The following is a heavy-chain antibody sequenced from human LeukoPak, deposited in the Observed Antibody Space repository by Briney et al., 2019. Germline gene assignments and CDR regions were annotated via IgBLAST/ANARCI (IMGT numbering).Heavy chain of an antibody. CDR3: ARRGYSGYVS. D-gene: IGHD5-12*01. V-gene: IGHV5-51*01. CDR2: IYPGDSNT. J-gene: IGHJ5*02. Sequence: GESLKISCKASGYGFTSYWIVWVRQMPGKGLEWMGIIYPGDSNTRYSPSFQGQVTISADKSINTAYPQWSSLKASDTAMYYCARRGYSGYVSWGQGTLVTVSS. CDR1: GYGFTSYW.